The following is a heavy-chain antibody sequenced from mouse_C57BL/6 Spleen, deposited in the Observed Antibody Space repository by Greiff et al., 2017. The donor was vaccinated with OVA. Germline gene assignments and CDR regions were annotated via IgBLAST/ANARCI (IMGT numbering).Heavy chain of an antibody. V-gene: IGHV3-6*01. D-gene: IGHD2-4*01. CDR2: ISYDGSN. CDR3: ARGEGYDYDEGTFAY. Sequence: EVKLMESGPGLVKPSQSLSLTCSVPGYSITSGYYWNWIRQFPGNKLEWMGYISYDGSNNYNPSLKNRISITRDTSKNQFFLKLNSVTTEDTATYYCARGEGYDYDEGTFAYWGQGTLVTVSA. J-gene: IGHJ3*01. CDR1: GYSITSGYY.